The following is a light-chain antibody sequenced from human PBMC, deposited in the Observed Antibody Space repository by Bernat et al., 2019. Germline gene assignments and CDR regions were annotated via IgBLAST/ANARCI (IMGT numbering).Light chain of an antibody. V-gene: IGKV1-9*01. J-gene: IGKJ1*01. CDR2: GAS. CDR1: QAIGIY. Sequence: DIQLTQSPPFLSASVGDRVTITCRASQAIGIYLDWYQQKPGKAPKLLIYGASTLQTGVPPRFSGSGSGTEFTLTISSLQPEDFATYYCQQLNSSPWTFGQGTKVEIK. CDR3: QQLNSSPWT.